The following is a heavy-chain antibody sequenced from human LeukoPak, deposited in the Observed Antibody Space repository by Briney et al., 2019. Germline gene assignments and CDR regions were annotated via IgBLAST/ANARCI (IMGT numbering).Heavy chain of an antibody. V-gene: IGHV3-30*18. Sequence: GGSLRLSCAASGFTFSSYGMHWVRQAPGKGLEWVAVISYDGSNKYYADSVKGRFTISRDNSKNTLYLQMNSLRAEDTAVYYCAKAGDGSLDYWGQGTLVTVSS. CDR1: GFTFSSYG. CDR3: AKAGDGSLDY. J-gene: IGHJ4*02. D-gene: IGHD5-24*01. CDR2: ISYDGSNK.